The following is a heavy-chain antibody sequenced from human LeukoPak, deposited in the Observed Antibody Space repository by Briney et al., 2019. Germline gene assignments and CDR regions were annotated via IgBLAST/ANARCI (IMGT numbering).Heavy chain of an antibody. Sequence: SETLSLTCTVSGGSISSSSYYWGWIRQPPGKGLEWIGGIYYSGSTYYNPSLKSRVTISVDTSKNQFSLKLSSVTAADTAVYYCARLEGGAFDIWGQGTMVTVSS. J-gene: IGHJ3*02. V-gene: IGHV4-39*01. CDR2: IYYSGST. CDR1: GGSISSSSYY. D-gene: IGHD3-16*01. CDR3: ARLEGGAFDI.